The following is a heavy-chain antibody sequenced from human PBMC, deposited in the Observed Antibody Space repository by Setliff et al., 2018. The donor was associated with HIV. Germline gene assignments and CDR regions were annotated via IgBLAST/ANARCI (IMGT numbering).Heavy chain of an antibody. D-gene: IGHD3-22*01. CDR1: GYSFTSYG. V-gene: IGHV1-18*01. J-gene: IGHJ4*02. CDR3: ARFPNPSQIVVIMPPDY. CDR2: ISTYNGNK. Sequence: SVKVSCKASGYSFTSYGISWVRQAPGQGLEWMGWISTYNGNKNYAQNLQDRVTMTTDTSTSTAYMELRSLRFDDTAVYYCARFPNPSQIVVIMPPDYWGQGTLVTVPQ.